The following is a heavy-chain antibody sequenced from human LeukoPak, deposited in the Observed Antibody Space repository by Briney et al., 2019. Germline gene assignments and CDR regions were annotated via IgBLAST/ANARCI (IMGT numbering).Heavy chain of an antibody. Sequence: ASVKVSCKASGYTFTDYYMHWVRQAPGQGLEWKGWINPNSGGTNYAQKFQGRVTMTRDTSVSTAYMELTSLRSDDTAVYYCARPYYYDRSGEFDSWGQGTLVTVSS. D-gene: IGHD3-22*01. CDR3: ARPYYYDRSGEFDS. J-gene: IGHJ4*02. V-gene: IGHV1-2*02. CDR1: GYTFTDYY. CDR2: INPNSGGT.